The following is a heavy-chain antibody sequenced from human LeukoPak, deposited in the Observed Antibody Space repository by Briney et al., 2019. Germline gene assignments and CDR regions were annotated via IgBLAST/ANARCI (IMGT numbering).Heavy chain of an antibody. J-gene: IGHJ5*02. CDR2: LSGSGEII. CDR3: ARAGQNNWFDP. CDR1: GFTFSSYA. Sequence: GGSLRLSCAASGFTFSSYAMHWVRQAPGKGLEWVSFLSGSGEIIYYADSVKGRFTISRDNAKNSLYLQMNSLRAEDTAVYHCARAGQNNWFDPWGQGTLVTVSS. V-gene: IGHV3-48*04.